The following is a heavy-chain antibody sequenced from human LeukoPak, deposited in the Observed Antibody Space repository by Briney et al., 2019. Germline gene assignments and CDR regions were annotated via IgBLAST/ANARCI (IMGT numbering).Heavy chain of an antibody. D-gene: IGHD1-26*01. V-gene: IGHV3-30*18. Sequence: PGGSLRLSCAASGFAFSSYVTHRVRQAPGKGLEWVAVISYDGSKKFYADSVKGRFTISRDNSKNTLSLQMDSLRAEDTAVYYCAKDQDSGKYYVRHFQHWGQGTLVTVSS. CDR1: GFAFSSYV. CDR3: AKDQDSGKYYVRHFQH. CDR2: ISYDGSKK. J-gene: IGHJ1*01.